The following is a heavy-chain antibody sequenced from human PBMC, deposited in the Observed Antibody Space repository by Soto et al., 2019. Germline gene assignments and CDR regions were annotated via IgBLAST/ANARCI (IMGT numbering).Heavy chain of an antibody. CDR1: GGSISNYY. CDR3: AKDSGYTYGYFRWFDP. CDR2: IFYSGST. J-gene: IGHJ5*02. V-gene: IGHV4-59*01. D-gene: IGHD5-18*01. Sequence: QVHLQESGPRLVKPSETLSLTCTVSGGSISNYYCSWIRQPPGRGLEWIGHIFYSGSTNYNPAIKSRVTISVDTSKCQFSLKLSSVTAADTAVYYCAKDSGYTYGYFRWFDPWGQGTLVTVSS.